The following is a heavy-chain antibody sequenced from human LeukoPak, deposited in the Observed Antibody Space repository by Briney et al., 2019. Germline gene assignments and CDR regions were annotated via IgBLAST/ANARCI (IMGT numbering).Heavy chain of an antibody. D-gene: IGHD3-22*01. CDR3: ARDRGGYYDSSGYYYFDY. V-gene: IGHV3-74*01. CDR1: GFTFRTYW. J-gene: IGHJ4*02. Sequence: PGQSLRLSCAASGFTFRTYWMHWVRQVPGKGLVWVSRIDSDGSSTSYADFVKGRFTISRDNAKNSLYLQMNSLRAEDTAVYYCARDRGGYYDSSGYYYFDYWGQGTLVTVSS. CDR2: IDSDGSST.